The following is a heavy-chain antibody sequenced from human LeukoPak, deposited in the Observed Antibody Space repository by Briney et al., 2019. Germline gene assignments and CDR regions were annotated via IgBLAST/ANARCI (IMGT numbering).Heavy chain of an antibody. D-gene: IGHD3-9*01. Sequence: GASVKVSCRTSGYMFTTYGISWVRQAPGQGLEWVGWIRGDNGNTNYAQKLQGRVTMTTDTSTSTAYMELRSLGSDETAVYYCARVDLLTGYYFFDYWGQGTLVTVSS. CDR2: IRGDNGNT. J-gene: IGHJ4*02. CDR3: ARVDLLTGYYFFDY. CDR1: GYMFTTYG. V-gene: IGHV1-18*01.